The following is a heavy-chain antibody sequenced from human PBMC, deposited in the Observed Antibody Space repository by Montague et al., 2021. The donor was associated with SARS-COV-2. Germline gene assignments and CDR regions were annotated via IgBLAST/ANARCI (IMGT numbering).Heavy chain of an antibody. CDR2: IYYSGNT. CDR3: ARAFIAAAGTTSFDY. V-gene: IGHV4-39*01. CDR1: GGSINSSSYF. D-gene: IGHD6-13*01. Sequence: SETLSLTCTVSGGSINSSSYFWGWIRQPPGKGLEWIGSIYYSGNTYYNPSLKSRVTISVDTSKNQFSLKLSSVTAADTAVFYCARAFIAAAGTTSFDYWGQGTLVTVSS. J-gene: IGHJ4*02.